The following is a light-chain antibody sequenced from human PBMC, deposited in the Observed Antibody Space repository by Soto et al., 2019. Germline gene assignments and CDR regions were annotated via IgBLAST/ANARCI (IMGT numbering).Light chain of an antibody. CDR1: QDVRKY. CDR3: QQRHNLPHT. J-gene: IGKJ3*01. CDR2: DAS. V-gene: IGKV1-33*01. Sequence: DIQMTQSPSSLSASVGDRVTITCQASQDVRKYLSWYQQKARKAPKLLIYDASNLETGVPSRFIGSGSGTDFTFTISSLQPEDIATYYCQQRHNLPHTFGPGTKVDIK.